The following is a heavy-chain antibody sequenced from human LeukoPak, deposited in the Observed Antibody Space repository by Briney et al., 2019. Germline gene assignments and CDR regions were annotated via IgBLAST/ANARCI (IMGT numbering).Heavy chain of an antibody. CDR2: INQDESEK. CDR3: ARDGVMAGIYFDY. D-gene: IGHD6-19*01. J-gene: IGHJ4*02. CDR1: GFTFDDYA. Sequence: GRSLRLSCAASGFTFDDYAMHWVRQAPGKGLEWVANINQDESEKYYVDSVKGRFTISRDNAKNSLYLQMNSLRAEDTAVYYCARDGVMAGIYFDYWGQGTLVTVSS. V-gene: IGHV3-7*03.